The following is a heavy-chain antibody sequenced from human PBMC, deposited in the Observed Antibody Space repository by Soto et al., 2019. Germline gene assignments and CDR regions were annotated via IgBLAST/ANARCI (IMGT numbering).Heavy chain of an antibody. V-gene: IGHV3-23*01. CDR2: ISNSGGNT. CDR3: AKDPYYDSGSHPPDY. J-gene: IGHJ4*02. Sequence: EVQLLESGGGLVQPGGSPRLSCAASGFTFSTYAMSWVRQAPGKGLEWVSGISNSGGNTYYADSVKGRFTISRDNSKSTLYLQMNSLRAEDTAVYYCAKDPYYDSGSHPPDYWGQGTLVTVSS. CDR1: GFTFSTYA. D-gene: IGHD3-10*01.